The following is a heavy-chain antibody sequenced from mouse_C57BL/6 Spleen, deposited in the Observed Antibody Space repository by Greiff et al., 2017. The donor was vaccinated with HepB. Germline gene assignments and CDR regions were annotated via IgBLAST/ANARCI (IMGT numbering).Heavy chain of an antibody. D-gene: IGHD2-4*01. V-gene: IGHV1-72*01. Sequence: QVQLQQPGAELVKPGASVKLSCKASGYTFTSYWMHWVKQRPGRGLEWIGRIDPNSGGTKYNEKFKSKATLTVDKPSSTAYMQLSSLTSEDSAVHYCARSGYDYESAWFAYWGQGTLVTVSA. CDR1: GYTFTSYW. J-gene: IGHJ3*01. CDR2: IDPNSGGT. CDR3: ARSGYDYESAWFAY.